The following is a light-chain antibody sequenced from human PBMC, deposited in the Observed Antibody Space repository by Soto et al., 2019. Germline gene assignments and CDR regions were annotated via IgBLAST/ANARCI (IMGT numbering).Light chain of an antibody. CDR2: GAS. Sequence: DIQMTQSPSSLSASVGDRVTITCRASQAISNFLAWYQQKPGKVPKLLIYGASTLQSGVPSRFSGSRSGTDFTLTISSLQPEDVATYYCQKYNRAPPTFGQGTKLEI. V-gene: IGKV1-27*01. J-gene: IGKJ2*01. CDR1: QAISNF. CDR3: QKYNRAPPT.